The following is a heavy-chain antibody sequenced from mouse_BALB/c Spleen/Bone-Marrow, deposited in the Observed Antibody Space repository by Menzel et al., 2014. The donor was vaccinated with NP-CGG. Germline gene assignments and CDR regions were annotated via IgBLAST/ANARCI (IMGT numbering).Heavy chain of an antibody. V-gene: IGHV14-3*02. Sequence: EVMLVESGAELVKPGASAKLSCTASGFNIKDTYMHWVKQRPEQGLEWIGRIDPANGNTKYDPKFQGKATITADTSSNTAYLQLSSLTSEDTAVYYCARYDYGWYFYVWGAGTTVTVSS. J-gene: IGHJ1*01. D-gene: IGHD1-1*01. CDR2: IDPANGNT. CDR3: ARYDYGWYFYV. CDR1: GFNIKDTY.